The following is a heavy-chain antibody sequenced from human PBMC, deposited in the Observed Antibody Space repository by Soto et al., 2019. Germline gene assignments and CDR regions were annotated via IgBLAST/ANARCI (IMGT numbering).Heavy chain of an antibody. Sequence: EVQLVESGGGLVKPGGSLRLSCAASGFTFSNYSMNWVRQAPGKGLEWVSSISSSSSYIYYADSVKGRFTISRDNAKNSLYLQMNSLRAEDTAVYYCARAMEWLGMDGCDYWGQGTLVTVSS. CDR2: ISSSSSYI. CDR1: GFTFSNYS. CDR3: ARAMEWLGMDGCDY. J-gene: IGHJ4*02. V-gene: IGHV3-21*01. D-gene: IGHD5-12*01.